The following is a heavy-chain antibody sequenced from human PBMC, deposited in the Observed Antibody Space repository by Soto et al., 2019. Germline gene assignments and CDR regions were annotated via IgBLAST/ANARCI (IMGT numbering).Heavy chain of an antibody. CDR2: IYYSGST. V-gene: IGHV4-59*01. D-gene: IGHD3-3*01. Sequence: SETLSLTCTVSGGSISSYYWSWIRQPPGKGLEWIGYIYYSGSTNYNPSLKSRVTISVDTSKNQFSLKLSSVTAADTAVYYCARRLIDYDFSGYYYYYMDVWGKGTTVTVSS. CDR3: ARRLIDYDFSGYYYYYMDV. CDR1: GGSISSYY. J-gene: IGHJ6*03.